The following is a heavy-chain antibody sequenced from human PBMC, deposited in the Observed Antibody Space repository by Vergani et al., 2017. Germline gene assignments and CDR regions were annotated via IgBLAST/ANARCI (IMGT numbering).Heavy chain of an antibody. D-gene: IGHD4-11*01. CDR3: ARGAFFMTTVFLWFDP. CDR2: IYYSGST. CDR1: GGSISSSSYY. Sequence: QLQLQESGPGLVKPSETLSLTCTVSGGSISSSSYYWGWIRQPPGKGLEWIGSIYYSGSTYYNPSLKSRVTISVDTSKNQFSLKLSSVTAADTAVYYCARGAFFMTTVFLWFDPWGQGTLVTVSS. V-gene: IGHV4-39*07. J-gene: IGHJ5*02.